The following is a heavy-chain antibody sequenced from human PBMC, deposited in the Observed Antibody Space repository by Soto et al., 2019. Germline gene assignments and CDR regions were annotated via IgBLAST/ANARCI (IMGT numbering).Heavy chain of an antibody. V-gene: IGHV1-18*01. Sequence: QVHLVQSGAEVKKPGASVKVSCKGSGYDFTTYGITWVRQAPGQGREWMAWISAHNGNTDYAQKLQGRVTVTRDTSTSTAYMELRSLRSDDPAVYYCARGRYGDYWGQGALVTVSS. J-gene: IGHJ4*02. CDR2: ISAHNGNT. CDR3: ARGRYGDY. D-gene: IGHD1-1*01. CDR1: GYDFTTYG.